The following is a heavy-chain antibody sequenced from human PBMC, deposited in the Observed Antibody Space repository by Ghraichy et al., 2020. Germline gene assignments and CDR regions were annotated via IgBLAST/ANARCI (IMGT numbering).Heavy chain of an antibody. Sequence: GESLNISCAASGFTFSSSAMHWVRQAPGKGLEWVAVMSDDGNNRYYADSVKGRFTISRDNSKKMLYLQMNSLRAEDTALYYCARDPSSGYSYGTFDYWGQGTLVTVSS. CDR2: MSDDGNNR. D-gene: IGHD5-18*01. CDR3: ARDPSSGYSYGTFDY. V-gene: IGHV3-30*04. CDR1: GFTFSSSA. J-gene: IGHJ4*02.